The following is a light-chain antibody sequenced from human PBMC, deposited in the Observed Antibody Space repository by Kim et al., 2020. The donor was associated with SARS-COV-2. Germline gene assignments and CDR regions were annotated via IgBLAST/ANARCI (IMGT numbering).Light chain of an antibody. J-gene: IGKJ2*01. V-gene: IGKV1-39*01. Sequence: ASVGDKVTITCRASQSITNYLNWYQQKPGKAPKLLIYAASSLQSGVPSRFSGSGSGTDFTLTINSLQAEDFATYSCQQSYATPYTFGQGTKVDIK. CDR2: AAS. CDR1: QSITNY. CDR3: QQSYATPYT.